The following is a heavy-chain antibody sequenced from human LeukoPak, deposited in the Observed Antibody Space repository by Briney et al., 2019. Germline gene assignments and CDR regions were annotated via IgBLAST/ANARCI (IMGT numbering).Heavy chain of an antibody. D-gene: IGHD4-17*01. Sequence: GGSLRLSCAASGFTFSSYAISWVRQAPGKGLEWVSAISGSGGSTYYADSVKGRFTISRDNSKNTLYLQMNSLRAEDTAVYYCAKVTTVTGPPYNWFDPWGQGTLVTVSS. CDR1: GFTFSSYA. V-gene: IGHV3-23*01. J-gene: IGHJ5*02. CDR2: ISGSGGST. CDR3: AKVTTVTGPPYNWFDP.